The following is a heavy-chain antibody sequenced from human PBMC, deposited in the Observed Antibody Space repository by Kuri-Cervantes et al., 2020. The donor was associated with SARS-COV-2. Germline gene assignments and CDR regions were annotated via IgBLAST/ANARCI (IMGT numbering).Heavy chain of an antibody. Sequence: SGPTLVKPTQTLTLTCTYSGFSLSTSGMCVSWIRQPPGKALEWLAHIFSNDAKSYSTSLMSRLTISMDTSQSQVVLTMTDMDPEDTATYYCARRVVEMGEERPYYYYYYYMDVWGKGTTVTVSS. D-gene: IGHD5-24*01. V-gene: IGHV2-26*01. CDR2: IFSNDAK. J-gene: IGHJ6*03. CDR1: GFSLSTSGMC. CDR3: ARRVVEMGEERPYYYYYYYMDV.